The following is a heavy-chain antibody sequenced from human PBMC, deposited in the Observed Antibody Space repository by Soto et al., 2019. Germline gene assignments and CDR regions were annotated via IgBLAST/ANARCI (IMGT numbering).Heavy chain of an antibody. J-gene: IGHJ6*02. D-gene: IGHD2-21*02. CDR3: ARDVEGDCGGDV. CDR2: INEDASST. Sequence: LRLSCSASGFTFRNYGMSWVRQTPERGLEWVSTINEDASSTWYADSVRGRFTISRDNYKNTLYLQMNSLRGEDTALYYCARDVEGDCGGDVWGPGTPVTVSS. CDR1: GFTFRNYG. V-gene: IGHV3-23*01.